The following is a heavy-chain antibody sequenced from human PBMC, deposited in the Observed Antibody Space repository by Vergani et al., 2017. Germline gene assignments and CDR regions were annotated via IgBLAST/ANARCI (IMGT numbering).Heavy chain of an antibody. D-gene: IGHD1-14*01. V-gene: IGHV1-58*02. CDR2: IVVGSGNT. CDR3: AAAEGPYYYGMDV. Sequence: QLVQSGAEVKKPGASVKVSCKVSGYTLTELSMHWVRQAPGKGLEWMGWIVVGSGNTNYAQKFQERVTITRDMSTSTAYMELSSLRSEDTAVYYCAAAEGPYYYGMDVWGQGTTVTVSS. J-gene: IGHJ6*02. CDR1: GYTLTELS.